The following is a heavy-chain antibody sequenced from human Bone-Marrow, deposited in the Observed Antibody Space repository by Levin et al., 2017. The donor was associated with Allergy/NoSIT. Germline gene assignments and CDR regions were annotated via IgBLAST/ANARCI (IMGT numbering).Heavy chain of an antibody. D-gene: IGHD3-22*01. V-gene: IGHV1-8*01. Sequence: GASVKVSCKASGYTFTTSDIYWVRLAPGQGLEWLGWFNPNSGHTGFAQSFQGRVTLTSDLSTTTAYMELDSLTSEDSAIYYCARPLSYDSGAFFGYWGQGSLVTVSS. CDR1: GYTFTTSD. J-gene: IGHJ4*02. CDR3: ARPLSYDSGAFFGY. CDR2: FNPNSGHT.